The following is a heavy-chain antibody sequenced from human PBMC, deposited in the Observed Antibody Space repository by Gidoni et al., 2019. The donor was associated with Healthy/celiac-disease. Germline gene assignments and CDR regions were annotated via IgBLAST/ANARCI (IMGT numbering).Heavy chain of an antibody. CDR2: IYSGGST. CDR3: AREGLDEVPAAMLNHARYYYGMDV. Sequence: AASGFTVSSNYMSWVRQAPGKGLEWVSVIYSGGSTYYADSVKGRFTISRDNSKNTLYLQMNSLRAEDTAVYYCAREGLDEVPAAMLNHARYYYGMDVWGQGTTVTVSS. CDR1: GFTVSSNY. J-gene: IGHJ6*02. V-gene: IGHV3-66*01. D-gene: IGHD2-2*01.